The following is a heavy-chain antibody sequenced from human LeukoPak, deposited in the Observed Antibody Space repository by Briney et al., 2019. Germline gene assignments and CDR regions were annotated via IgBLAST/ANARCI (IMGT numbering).Heavy chain of an antibody. V-gene: IGHV5-51*01. Sequence: GESLKISCKGSGYSFTNYWIGWVRQMPGKGLEWMGIIYPGDSDTRYSPSFQGQVTISADKSITTAYLQWSSLKATDTAMYYCARHISFADYYDSRGSHTFDYWGQGTLVTASS. CDR3: ARHISFADYYDSRGSHTFDY. CDR1: GYSFTNYW. J-gene: IGHJ4*02. D-gene: IGHD3-22*01. CDR2: IYPGDSDT.